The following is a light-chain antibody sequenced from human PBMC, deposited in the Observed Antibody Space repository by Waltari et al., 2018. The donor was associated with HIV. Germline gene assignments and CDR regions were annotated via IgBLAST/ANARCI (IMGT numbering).Light chain of an antibody. CDR2: DAS. J-gene: IGKJ4*01. V-gene: IGKV1-33*01. CDR3: QQYDNLPPPT. Sequence: DIQMTQSPSSLSASVGDRVTITCQASQDISNYLNWYQQKPGKAPKLLIYDASNLETGVPSRFSGSGSGTDFTFTISSLQPEDIATYYCQQYDNLPPPTFGGGTKVEIK. CDR1: QDISNY.